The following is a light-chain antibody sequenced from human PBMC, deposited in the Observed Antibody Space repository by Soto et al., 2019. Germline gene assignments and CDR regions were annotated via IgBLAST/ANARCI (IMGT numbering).Light chain of an antibody. Sequence: EIVMTQSPATLSVSPGERATLSCRASQSVSSNLAWYQQKPGQAPSLLIYGASARATGIPARFSGSGSGTEFTLTISSLQSEDFAVYYCHQRQSWPRTFGQGTTVDIK. CDR3: HQRQSWPRT. CDR1: QSVSSN. J-gene: IGKJ1*01. V-gene: IGKV3-15*01. CDR2: GAS.